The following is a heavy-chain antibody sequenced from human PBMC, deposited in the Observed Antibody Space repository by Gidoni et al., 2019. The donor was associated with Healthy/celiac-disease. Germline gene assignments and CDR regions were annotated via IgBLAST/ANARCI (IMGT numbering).Heavy chain of an antibody. J-gene: IGHJ4*02. CDR2: ISWDGGST. V-gene: IGHV3-43D*03. D-gene: IGHD3-16*01. Sequence: EVQLVESGGVVVQPGGSLRLSCAASGFTFDDYAMHWVRQAPGKGLEWVSLISWDGGSTYYADSVKGRFTISRDNSKNSLYLQMNSLRAEDTALYYCAKDRGGRNSPIYYFDYWGQGTLVTVSS. CDR3: AKDRGGRNSPIYYFDY. CDR1: GFTFDDYA.